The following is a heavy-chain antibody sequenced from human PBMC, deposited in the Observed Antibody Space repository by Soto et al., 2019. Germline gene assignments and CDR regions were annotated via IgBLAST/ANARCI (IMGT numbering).Heavy chain of an antibody. Sequence: PSETLSLTCAVYSGSFSGYYYSWIRQSPGKGLEWIGEIAHGGSTTYSPSLKSRVTMSLDTSKNQFSLNMTSMTAADTAVYHCARGRLFLTTSGLAITYFDYWGQGTLVTVSS. D-gene: IGHD3-3*01. V-gene: IGHV4-34*01. CDR3: ARGRLFLTTSGLAITYFDY. CDR1: SGSFSGYY. CDR2: IAHGGST. J-gene: IGHJ4*02.